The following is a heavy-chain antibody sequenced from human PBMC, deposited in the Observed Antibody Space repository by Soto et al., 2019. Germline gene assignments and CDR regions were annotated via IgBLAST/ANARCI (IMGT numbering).Heavy chain of an antibody. V-gene: IGHV3-30*03. J-gene: IGHJ6*02. CDR1: GFTFSSYS. CDR2: ISYDGSNK. CDR3: ARGSAFGVVRMYGMDV. D-gene: IGHD3-3*01. Sequence: GGSLRLSCAASGFTFSSYSMNWVRQAPGKGLEWVAVISYDGSNKYYADSVKGRFTISRDNSKNTLYLQMNSLRAEDTAVYYCARGSAFGVVRMYGMDVWGQGTTVTVSS.